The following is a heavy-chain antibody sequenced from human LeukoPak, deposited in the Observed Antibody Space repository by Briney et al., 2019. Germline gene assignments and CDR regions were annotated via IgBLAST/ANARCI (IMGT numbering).Heavy chain of an antibody. D-gene: IGHD2/OR15-2a*01. CDR2: IRKKVNSYIT. J-gene: IGHJ4*02. CDR1: GFTFSDHY. CDR3: AREYCRSTTSCYFDY. Sequence: PGGPLRLSCAASGFTFSDHYMDWVREAPGKGLEWVGRIRKKVNSYITEYAATVKGRLTISRDDSKNSLYLQMNSLKTEDTAVYYCAREYCRSTTSCYFDYWGQGTLVTVSS. V-gene: IGHV3-72*01.